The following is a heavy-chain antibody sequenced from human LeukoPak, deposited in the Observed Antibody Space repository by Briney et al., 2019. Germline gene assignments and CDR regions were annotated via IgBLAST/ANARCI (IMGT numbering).Heavy chain of an antibody. CDR2: IKQDGSEK. CDR3: ARDLGPMEPDY. V-gene: IGHV3-7*01. D-gene: IGHD1-1*01. CDR1: GFTFSSYW. J-gene: IGHJ4*02. Sequence: PGGSLRLSCAASGFTFSSYWMSWVRQAPGKGLEWVANIKQDGSEKYYMDSVKGRFTISRDNAKNSLYLQMNSLRAEDTAVYYCARDLGPMEPDYWGQGTLVTVSS.